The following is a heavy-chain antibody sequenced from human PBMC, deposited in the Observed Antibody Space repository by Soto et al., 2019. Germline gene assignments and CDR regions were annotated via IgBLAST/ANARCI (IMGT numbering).Heavy chain of an antibody. CDR1: GFTFSSYS. Sequence: NPGGSLRLSCAASGFTFSSYSMNWVRQAPGKGLEWVSSISSSSSYIYYADSVKGRFTISRDNAKNSLYLQMNSLRAEDTAVYYCARDAVVETVINYHWFDPWGQGTLVTVSS. D-gene: IGHD2-15*01. J-gene: IGHJ5*02. CDR2: ISSSSSYI. V-gene: IGHV3-21*01. CDR3: ARDAVVETVINYHWFDP.